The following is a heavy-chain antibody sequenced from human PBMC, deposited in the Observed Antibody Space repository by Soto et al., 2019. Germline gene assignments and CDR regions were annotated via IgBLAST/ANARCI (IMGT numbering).Heavy chain of an antibody. J-gene: IGHJ3*02. V-gene: IGHV3-23*01. CDR3: ASSSYYDAFDM. D-gene: IGHD6-13*01. CDR1: GFSFSDYS. Sequence: EVQLLESGGGWVQPGGSLRLSCVASGFSFSDYSMTWVRQAPGKGLEWVSTTSGIDHRAYYTASVKGRFTISRYNSKRTQYLQMGSLRAEDTALYYCASSSYYDAFDMWGQGTQVTVSS. CDR2: TSGIDHRA.